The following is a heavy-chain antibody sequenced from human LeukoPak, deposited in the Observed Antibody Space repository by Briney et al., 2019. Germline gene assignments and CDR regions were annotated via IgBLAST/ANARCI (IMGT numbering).Heavy chain of an antibody. CDR2: ISGIGGST. J-gene: IGHJ3*02. V-gene: IGHV3-23*01. CDR1: GFTFSSCA. D-gene: IGHD2-2*02. CDR3: ARGGYCSSISCYNHAFDI. Sequence: QPGGSLRLSCAASGFTFSSCAMRWVRQAPGKGLEWVAAISGIGGSTYYAHSVKGRFTIYRDNPKNTQYLQMNSLRADETAVYYCARGGYCSSISCYNHAFDIWGQGTMVTVSS.